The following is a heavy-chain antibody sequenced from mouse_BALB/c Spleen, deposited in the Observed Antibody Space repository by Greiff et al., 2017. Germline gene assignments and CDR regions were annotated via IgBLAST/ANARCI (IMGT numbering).Heavy chain of an antibody. CDR1: GYAFSSYW. D-gene: IGHD3-2*02. Sequence: VQLQESGAELVRPGSSVKISCKASGYAFSSYWMNWVKQRPGQGLEWIGQIYPGDGDTNYNGKFKGKATLTADKSSSTAYMQLSSLTSEDSAVYFCAREALTWFAYWGQGTLVTVSA. CDR3: AREALTWFAY. V-gene: IGHV1-80*01. J-gene: IGHJ3*01. CDR2: IYPGDGDT.